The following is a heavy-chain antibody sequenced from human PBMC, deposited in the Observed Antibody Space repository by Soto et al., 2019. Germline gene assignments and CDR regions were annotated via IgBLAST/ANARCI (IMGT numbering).Heavy chain of an antibody. CDR2: IPSKTNTYAT. Sequence: EVQLVESGGGLVQPGGSLKLSFAASGFTFSGSPIHWVRQTSGNGLEWVGRIPSKTNTYATAYAASVKGRFTISRDTSKNTAYLQMNSLTTEDTAVYYCTRQHLDVPVASAIDYWGQVTLVTVS. V-gene: IGHV3-73*02. D-gene: IGHD6-19*01. J-gene: IGHJ4*02. CDR3: TRQHLDVPVASAIDY. CDR1: GFTFSGSP.